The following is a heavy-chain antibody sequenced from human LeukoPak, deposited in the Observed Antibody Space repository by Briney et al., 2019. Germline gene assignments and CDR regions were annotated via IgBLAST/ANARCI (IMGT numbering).Heavy chain of an antibody. D-gene: IGHD3-22*01. J-gene: IGHJ1*01. CDR1: GFTVSSNY. Sequence: GGSLRLSCAASGFTVSSNYMSWVRQAPGKGLEWVSVIYSGGSTYYADSMQGRFTISRDNSKNSLFLQMNSLRAEDTAVYYCARGLYPDYYVSSGSSPPEHWGQGTLVTVSS. CDR3: ARGLYPDYYVSSGSSPPEH. CDR2: IYSGGST. V-gene: IGHV3-53*01.